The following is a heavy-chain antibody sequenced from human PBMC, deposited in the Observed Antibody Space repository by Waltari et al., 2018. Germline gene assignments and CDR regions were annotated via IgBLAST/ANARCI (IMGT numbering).Heavy chain of an antibody. CDR3: ARDRAQGMGATPGRWFDP. CDR2: IIPIFGTA. CDR1: GGTFSSYA. J-gene: IGHJ5*02. D-gene: IGHD1-26*01. V-gene: IGHV1-69*01. Sequence: QVQLVQSGAEVQKPGSSVKVSCKASGGTFSSYAISWVRQAPGHGLEWMGGIIPIFGTANYAQKFQGRVTITADESTSTAYMELSSLRSEDTAVYYCARDRAQGMGATPGRWFDPWGQGTLVTVSS.